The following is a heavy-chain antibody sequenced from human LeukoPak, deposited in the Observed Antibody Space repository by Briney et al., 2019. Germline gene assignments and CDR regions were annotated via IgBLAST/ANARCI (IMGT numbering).Heavy chain of an antibody. CDR3: AKDRKAYCGGDCYRLDY. D-gene: IGHD2-21*01. CDR1: GFTFSSYA. Sequence: GGSLRLSGAASGFTFSSYAMTWVRQAPGKGLEWVSSISHRGGSTYYADSVKGRFIISRDNSKNTLYLQMNSLRAEDTALYYCAKDRKAYCGGDCYRLDYWGQGTLATVSS. CDR2: ISHRGGST. J-gene: IGHJ4*02. V-gene: IGHV3-23*01.